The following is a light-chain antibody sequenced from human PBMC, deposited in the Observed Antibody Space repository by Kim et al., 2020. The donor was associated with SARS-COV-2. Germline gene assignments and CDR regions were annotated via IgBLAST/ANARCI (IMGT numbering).Light chain of an antibody. Sequence: SPGKRATPSCRASQTIRITSLAGYQQKPGQAPRPLIYDSSTRATGVPDRFSGSGSGTDFTLIINRLEPEDFAVYYCQQYGDTWWTFGPGTKVGIK. J-gene: IGKJ1*01. CDR1: QTIRITS. CDR2: DSS. V-gene: IGKV3-20*01. CDR3: QQYGDTWWT.